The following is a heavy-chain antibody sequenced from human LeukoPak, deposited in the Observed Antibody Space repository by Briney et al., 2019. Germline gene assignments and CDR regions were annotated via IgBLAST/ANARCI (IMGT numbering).Heavy chain of an antibody. CDR1: GHIFSSYD. CDR3: AKEEVIVPDIVLNV. CDR2: ITGNGGST. Sequence: RGGSQTLPFGASGHIFSSYDVSCVRQAPGKGLEWVSGITGNGGSTYSADSVKGRFSISRDKSKNTVYLQMNSLRGGDTAVYYCAKEEVIVPDIVLNVRGKGSLVSVSS. V-gene: IGHV3-23*01. D-gene: IGHD2-15*01. J-gene: IGHJ6*04.